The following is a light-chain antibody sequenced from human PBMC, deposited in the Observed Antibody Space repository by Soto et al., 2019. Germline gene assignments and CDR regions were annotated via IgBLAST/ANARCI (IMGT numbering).Light chain of an antibody. CDR3: SSYTSSSTPWV. Sequence: QSVMTKPASVSGSPGQSITISCTGTSSDVGGYNYVSWYQQHPGKAPKLMIYEVFNRPSGVSSRFSGSKSGNTASLTISGLQAEDEADYYCSSYTSSSTPWVFGGGTKVTVL. V-gene: IGLV2-14*01. CDR2: EVF. CDR1: SSDVGGYNY. J-gene: IGLJ3*02.